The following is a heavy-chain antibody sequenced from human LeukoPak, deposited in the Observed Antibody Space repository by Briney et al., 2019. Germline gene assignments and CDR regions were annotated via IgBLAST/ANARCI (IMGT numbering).Heavy chain of an antibody. CDR3: ARDHPLPPS. CDR1: GGSISSGDFP. Sequence: SQTLSLTCAVSGGSISSGDFPWSWIRQPPGKGLEWIGYIFHTGHTSYNPSLKSRVTISVDMSKNQFSLKLSSVTAADTAVYYCARDHPLPPSWGQGALVTVSS. V-gene: IGHV4-30-2*01. J-gene: IGHJ4*02. CDR2: IFHTGHT.